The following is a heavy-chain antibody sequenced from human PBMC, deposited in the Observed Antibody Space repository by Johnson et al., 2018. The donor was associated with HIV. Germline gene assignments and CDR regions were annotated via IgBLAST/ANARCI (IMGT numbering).Heavy chain of an antibody. V-gene: IGHV3-11*04. CDR2: ISSSGNTI. CDR3: ARTPSLPGAFDI. CDR1: GFTFSDYY. Sequence: QVQLVESGGGLVKPGGSLRLSCAASGFTFSDYYMSWIRQAPGKGLEWVSYISSSGNTIYYADSAKGRCTISRDNAKNSLYLQMNSLRAADTAVYYCARTPSLPGAFDIWGQGTMVTVSS. J-gene: IGHJ3*02.